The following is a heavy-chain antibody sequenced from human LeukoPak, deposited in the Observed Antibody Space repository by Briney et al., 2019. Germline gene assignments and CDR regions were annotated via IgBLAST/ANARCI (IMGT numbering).Heavy chain of an antibody. CDR1: GFTFKTYA. D-gene: IGHD3-3*01. Sequence: GRSLRRSCAASGFTFKTYASHWVRQAPGKGLEWVAVISYDGSNKDYTASVKGRFTSSRDKSKSTLYLHMNRLRAEDTDVYFCARGPDSITIFGVFNTPFDYWGQGTLVTVSS. V-gene: IGHV3-30*04. CDR3: ARGPDSITIFGVFNTPFDY. CDR2: ISYDGSNK. J-gene: IGHJ4*02.